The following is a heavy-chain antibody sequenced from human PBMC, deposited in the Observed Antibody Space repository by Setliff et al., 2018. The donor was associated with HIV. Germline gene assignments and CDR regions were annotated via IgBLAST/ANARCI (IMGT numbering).Heavy chain of an antibody. CDR3: ARGVLGYCRSGTCYSTYFDY. V-gene: IGHV4-31*03. CDR2: IYYSGST. CDR1: GGSMTSGDYY. D-gene: IGHD2-2*03. J-gene: IGHJ4*02. Sequence: SETLSLTCTVSGGSMTSGDYYWTWIRQHPVKGLEWIGYIYYSGSTYYNPSLKSRVTISVDTSKNQFSLNLSSVTAADTAVFYCARGVLGYCRSGTCYSTYFDYWGQGTLVTVPQ.